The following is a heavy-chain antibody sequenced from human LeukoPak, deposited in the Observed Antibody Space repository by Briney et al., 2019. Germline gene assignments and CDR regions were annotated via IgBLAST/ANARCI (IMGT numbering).Heavy chain of an antibody. CDR1: GGSISSYY. CDR2: IYYSGST. CDR3: ASHYGDPLGGVYYSDY. D-gene: IGHD3-10*01. V-gene: IGHV4-59*01. Sequence: PSETLSLTCTVSGGSISSYYWSWIRQPPGKGLEWIGYIYYSGSTNYNPSLKSRVTISVDTSKNQFSLKLSSVTAADTAVYYCASHYGDPLGGVYYSDYWGQGTLVTVSS. J-gene: IGHJ4*02.